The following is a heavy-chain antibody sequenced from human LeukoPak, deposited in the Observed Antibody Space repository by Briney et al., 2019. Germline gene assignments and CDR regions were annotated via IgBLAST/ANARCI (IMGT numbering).Heavy chain of an antibody. J-gene: IGHJ4*02. CDR2: ISSSGSDI. CDR3: ARGYSDYIWGSYYFDS. Sequence: GGSLRLSCAASGFFFTTYSMNWVCQAPGKGLEWVSSISSSGSDIYHADSLKGRFTISRDNAKNSLYLQMNSLRAEDTAVYFCARGYSDYIWGSYYFDSWGQGAPVTVSS. V-gene: IGHV3-21*01. D-gene: IGHD3-16*01. CDR1: GFFFTTYS.